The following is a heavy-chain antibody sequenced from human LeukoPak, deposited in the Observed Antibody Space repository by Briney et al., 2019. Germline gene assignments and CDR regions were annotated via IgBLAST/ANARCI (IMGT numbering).Heavy chain of an antibody. V-gene: IGHV3-30*02. D-gene: IGHD2-21*02. CDR3: VRDTAYAFDM. CDR2: IHYDGSNK. CDR1: GFTFSNYG. Sequence: SGGSLRLSCAASGFTFSNYGMHWVRQAPGKGLEWVAFIHYDGSNKYYTDSVKGRFTISRDNSKNSLYLQMNSLRAEDTAVYYCVRDTAYAFDMWGQGTMVTVSS. J-gene: IGHJ3*02.